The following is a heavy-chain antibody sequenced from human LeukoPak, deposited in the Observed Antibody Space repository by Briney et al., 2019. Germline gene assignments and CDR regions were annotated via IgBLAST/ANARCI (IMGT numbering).Heavy chain of an antibody. CDR1: GFAISNY. CDR2: IYSGGST. D-gene: IGHD5-12*01. CDR3: ARARGYSGYESKWYYYGMDV. Sequence: PRGSLRLSCAASGFAISNYMSWVRQAPGKGLEWVSVIYSGGSTYYADSVKGRFTISRDNSKNTLYVQMNSLRAEDTAVYYCARARGYSGYESKWYYYGMDVWGQGTTVTVSS. V-gene: IGHV3-53*01. J-gene: IGHJ6*02.